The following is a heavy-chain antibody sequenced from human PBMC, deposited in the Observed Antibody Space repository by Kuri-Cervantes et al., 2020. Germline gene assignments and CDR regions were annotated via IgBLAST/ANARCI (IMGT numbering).Heavy chain of an antibody. Sequence: ASVKVSCKASGYTFTSYGISWVRRAPGQGLEWMGWISAYNGNTNYAQKLQGRVTMTTDTSTSTAYMELRSLRSDDTAVYYCAREAYYYDSSGYYEAFDIWGQGTMVTVSS. J-gene: IGHJ3*02. V-gene: IGHV1-18*01. D-gene: IGHD3-22*01. CDR2: ISAYNGNT. CDR3: AREAYYYDSSGYYEAFDI. CDR1: GYTFTSYG.